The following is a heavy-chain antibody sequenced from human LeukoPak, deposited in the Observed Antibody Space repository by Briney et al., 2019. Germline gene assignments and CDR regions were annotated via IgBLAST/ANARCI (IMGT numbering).Heavy chain of an antibody. CDR2: ISSSSSYI. J-gene: IGHJ3*02. V-gene: IGHV3-21*01. CDR1: GFTFSSYT. Sequence: GGSLRLSCAASGFTFSSYTMNWVRQAPGKGLEWVSSISSSSSYIYYADSLNGRFTISRDDAKNSLYLQMTSLRVEDTAVYYCARKSGSYPDDAFDIWGQGTMVTVSS. CDR3: ARKSGSYPDDAFDI. D-gene: IGHD1-26*01.